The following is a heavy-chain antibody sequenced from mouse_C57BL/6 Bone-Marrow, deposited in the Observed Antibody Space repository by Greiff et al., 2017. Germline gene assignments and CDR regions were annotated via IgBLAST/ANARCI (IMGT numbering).Heavy chain of an antibody. CDR3: ARHGGLGAYAMDY. CDR2: IHSDGGST. CDR1: EYEFPSHD. D-gene: IGHD4-1*01. J-gene: IGHJ4*01. Sequence: EVKVEESGGGLVQPGESLKLSCESNEYEFPSHDMSWVRKTPEKRLELVAAIHSDGGSTYYPDTMEIRFIISRDNTKKTLYLQMSSLRSEDTALYYCARHGGLGAYAMDYWGQGTSVTVSS. V-gene: IGHV5-2*03.